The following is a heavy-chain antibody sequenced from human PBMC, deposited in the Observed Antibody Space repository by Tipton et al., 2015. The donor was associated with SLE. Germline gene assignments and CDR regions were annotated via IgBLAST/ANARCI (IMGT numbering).Heavy chain of an antibody. CDR2: IYTSGNT. CDR1: GDSISNVGYY. CDR3: ARMGNYEYVHIDALDL. V-gene: IGHV4-61*02. J-gene: IGHJ3*01. Sequence: TLSLTCSVSGDSISNVGYYWSWIRQPAGKGLEWIGRIYTSGNTNYNPSLKSRVSMSIDTSKNQLSLRLSSVSAADTAVYYCARMGNYEYVHIDALDLWGQGTMVIVSS. D-gene: IGHD1-7*01.